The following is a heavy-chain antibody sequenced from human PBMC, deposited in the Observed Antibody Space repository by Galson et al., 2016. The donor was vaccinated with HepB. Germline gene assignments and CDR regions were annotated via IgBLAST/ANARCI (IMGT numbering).Heavy chain of an antibody. CDR2: TSRGSN. CDR1: GDSVSNNHAA. CDR3: ARGAYSSFDI. V-gene: IGHV6-1*01. Sequence: CAISGDSVSNNHAAWNWIRQSPSRGLEWLGRTSRGSNQYAASMRGRIAINSDTSTNQFSLQLSSVTPEDTGLYYCARGAYSSFDIWGQGTMVTVSS. J-gene: IGHJ3*02. D-gene: IGHD2-15*01.